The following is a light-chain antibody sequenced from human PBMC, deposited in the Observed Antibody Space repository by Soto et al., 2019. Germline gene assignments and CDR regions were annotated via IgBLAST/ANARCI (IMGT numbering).Light chain of an antibody. V-gene: IGLV1-51*01. Sequence: QSVLTQPPSVSAAPGQKVTISCSGSSSNIGSNYVSWYQQLPGAAPKLLIYDDDKRPSGIPDRFSGSKSGTSATLGITGLQTGDEGAYYCGTWDNSVSPWVFGGGTQLTVL. CDR1: SSNIGSNY. J-gene: IGLJ7*01. CDR3: GTWDNSVSPWV. CDR2: DDD.